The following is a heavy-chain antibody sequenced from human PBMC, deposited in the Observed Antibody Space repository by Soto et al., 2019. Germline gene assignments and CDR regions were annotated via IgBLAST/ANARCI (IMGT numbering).Heavy chain of an antibody. CDR1: GYTFTTIR. D-gene: IGHD6-19*01. V-gene: IGHV1-18*01. J-gene: IGHJ5*01. CDR3: ARDRSGWYDF. Sequence: QVQLVQSAAEVGKPGASVKVSCKASGYTFTTIRLSWVRQAPGQGLEWMGWIRPHTGDTQYAQKFQGRVTMTADTSTTTAYMEVRSLRPDDTAVFYCARDRSGWYDFWGQGTLGTVSS. CDR2: IRPHTGDT.